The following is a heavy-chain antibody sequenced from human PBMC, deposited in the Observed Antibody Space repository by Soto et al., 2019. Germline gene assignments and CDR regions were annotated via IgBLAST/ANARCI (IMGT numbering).Heavy chain of an antibody. D-gene: IGHD3-22*01. V-gene: IGHV1-18*01. J-gene: IGHJ3*02. CDR3: ARDFGSSGYRPGDDAFDI. Sequence: QVQLVQSGAEVKKPGASVKVSCKASGYTFTSYGISWVRQAPGQGLEWRGWISAYNGNTNYAQKLQGRVTITTDTSPSTAYMELRSLRSDDTAVYYCARDFGSSGYRPGDDAFDIWGQGTMVTVSS. CDR2: ISAYNGNT. CDR1: GYTFTSYG.